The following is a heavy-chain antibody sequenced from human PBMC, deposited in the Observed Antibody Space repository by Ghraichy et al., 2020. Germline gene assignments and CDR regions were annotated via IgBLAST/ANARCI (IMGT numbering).Heavy chain of an antibody. D-gene: IGHD6-13*01. Sequence: GGSLRLSCAASGFTFSSYAMSWVRQAPGKGLEWVSAVSGSGGSTYYADSVKARFTISRDNSKNTLYLQMNSLRAEDTAVYYCAKQQYSSSWYPAFDIWGQGTMVTVSS. CDR2: VSGSGGST. J-gene: IGHJ3*02. CDR3: AKQQYSSSWYPAFDI. CDR1: GFTFSSYA. V-gene: IGHV3-23*01.